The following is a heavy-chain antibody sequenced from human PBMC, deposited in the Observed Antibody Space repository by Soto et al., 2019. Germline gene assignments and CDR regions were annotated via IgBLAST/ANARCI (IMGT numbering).Heavy chain of an antibody. Sequence: QVQVMQSGAEVKKPGASVKVSCKASGYTFTSNGISWVRQAPGQGLEWMGWISTYNGNTNYAQKLQGRVTMTTDTSTSTAYMELRSLRSDDTAVYYCGRDLYQSVFYYGMDVWGQGTTVTVSS. D-gene: IGHD2-2*01. V-gene: IGHV1-18*01. CDR2: ISTYNGNT. J-gene: IGHJ6*02. CDR1: GYTFTSNG. CDR3: GRDLYQSVFYYGMDV.